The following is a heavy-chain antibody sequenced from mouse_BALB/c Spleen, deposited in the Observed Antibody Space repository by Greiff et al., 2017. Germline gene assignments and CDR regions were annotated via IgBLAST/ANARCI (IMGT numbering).Heavy chain of an antibody. J-gene: IGHJ2*01. CDR1: GFTFSSYG. D-gene: IGHD1-1*01. CDR2: ISSGGSYT. Sequence: EVKVVESGGDLVKPGGSLKLSCAASGFTFSSYGMSWVRQTPDKRLEWVATISSGGSYTYYPDSVKGRFTISRDNAKNTLYLQMSSLKSEDTAMYYCARGLRGYYFDYWGQGTTLTVSS. CDR3: ARGLRGYYFDY. V-gene: IGHV5-6*01.